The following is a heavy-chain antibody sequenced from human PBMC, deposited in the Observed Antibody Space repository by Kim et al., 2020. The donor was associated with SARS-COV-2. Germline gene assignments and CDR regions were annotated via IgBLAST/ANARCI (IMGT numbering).Heavy chain of an antibody. Sequence: GGSLRLSCAASGFTFDDHAMHWVRQVPGKGLEWVSGISWNSNKMDYADSVKGRFIISRDNTKNFVYLQMNSLRVDDTALYYCVKDRGSGVGGQRLAGHFDHWGQGTLVIVSS. D-gene: IGHD3-10*01. CDR2: ISWNSNKM. CDR3: VKDRGSGVGGQRLAGHFDH. CDR1: GFTFDDHA. V-gene: IGHV3-9*01. J-gene: IGHJ4*02.